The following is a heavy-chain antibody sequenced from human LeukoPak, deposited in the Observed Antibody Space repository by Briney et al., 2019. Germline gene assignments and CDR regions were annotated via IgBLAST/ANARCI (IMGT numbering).Heavy chain of an antibody. CDR2: ISSSSSYI. CDR1: GFSFSYFG. Sequence: GGSLRLSCAASGFSFSYFGINWVRQAPGKGLEWVSSISSSSSYIYYADSVRGRFTISRDNAKNSLYLQMNSLRAEDTAVYYCAREGVLAALGYYYYMDVWGKGTTVTVSS. CDR3: AREGVLAALGYYYYMDV. D-gene: IGHD6-6*01. J-gene: IGHJ6*03. V-gene: IGHV3-21*01.